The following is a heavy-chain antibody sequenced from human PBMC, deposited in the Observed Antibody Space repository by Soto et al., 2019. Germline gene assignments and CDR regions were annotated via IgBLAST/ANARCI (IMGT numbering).Heavy chain of an antibody. CDR2: IYWNDDK. D-gene: IGHD1-7*01. CDR1: GFSLSTSGVG. V-gene: IGHV2-5*01. Sequence: ESGPTLVKPTQTLTLTCTFSGFSLSTSGVGVGWIRQPPGKALEWLALIYWNDDKRYSPSLKSRLTITKDTSKNQVVLTMTNMDPVDTATYYCAHRPPLTKLRWAYNWFDPWGQGTLVTVSS. CDR3: AHRPPLTKLRWAYNWFDP. J-gene: IGHJ5*02.